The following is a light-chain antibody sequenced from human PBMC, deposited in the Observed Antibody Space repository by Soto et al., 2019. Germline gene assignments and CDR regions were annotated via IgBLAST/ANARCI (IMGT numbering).Light chain of an antibody. J-gene: IGLJ1*01. CDR1: SSDVGGWPH. CDR3: QSYDNRLSGYV. Sequence: QSALTQPASVSASPGQSITISCAGTSSDVGGWPHVSWYQQHPGKAPKLVIYEVSNRPSGVSSRFSGSKSGSTASLTISGLQAEDEADYYCQSYDNRLSGYVFGTGTKLTVL. CDR2: EVS. V-gene: IGLV2-14*01.